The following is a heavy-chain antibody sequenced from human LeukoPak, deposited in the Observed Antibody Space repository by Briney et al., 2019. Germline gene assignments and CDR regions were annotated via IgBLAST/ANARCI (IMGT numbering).Heavy chain of an antibody. CDR1: GYTFSNYD. CDR2: MNPTSGDT. CDR3: ARVVMKAFYHYYMDV. Sequence: ASVKVSCKASGYTFSNYDVNWVRQAPGQGLEWMGWMNPTSGDTGYAQKSQGRVTMTRSMSRNTAYMELSRLRSEDTAVYFCARVVMKAFYHYYMDVWGKGTTIIISS. V-gene: IGHV1-8*01. D-gene: IGHD2-21*01. J-gene: IGHJ6*03.